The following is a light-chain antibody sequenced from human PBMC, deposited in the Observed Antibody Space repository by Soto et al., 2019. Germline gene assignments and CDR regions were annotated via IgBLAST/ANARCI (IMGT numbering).Light chain of an antibody. CDR2: DVS. CDR3: ISYTSSNTL. Sequence: QSALTQPASVSGSPGESITISCTGTASDVGAYDYLSWYQQHPGKAPKLMIYDVSNRPSGVSNRFSGSKSGNTASLTLSGLQAEDEADYYCISYTSSNTLFGGGTKLTVL. J-gene: IGLJ2*01. CDR1: ASDVGAYDY. V-gene: IGLV2-14*01.